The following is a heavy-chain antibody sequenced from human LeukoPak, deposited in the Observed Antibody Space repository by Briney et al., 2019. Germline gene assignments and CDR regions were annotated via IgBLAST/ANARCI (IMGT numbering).Heavy chain of an antibody. J-gene: IGHJ4*02. CDR3: ARGYYYDTSQLDY. CDR1: GFTFSSYA. Sequence: GGSLRLSCAASGFTFSSYAMSWVRQAPGKGLEWVSAISGSGGSTYYADSVKGRFTISRDNSKNTLYLQMNSLRAEDAAVYYCARGYYYDTSQLDYWGQGTLVTVSS. D-gene: IGHD3-22*01. CDR2: ISGSGGST. V-gene: IGHV3-23*01.